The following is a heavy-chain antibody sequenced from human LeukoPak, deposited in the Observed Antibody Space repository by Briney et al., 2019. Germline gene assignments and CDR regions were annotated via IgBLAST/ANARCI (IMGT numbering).Heavy chain of an antibody. CDR2: IYYSGST. Sequence: SETLSLTCTVSGGSISSTTYHWGWMRQPPGKGLEWIGSIYYSGSTYYNSSLKSRVTISVATPKNQFSLKLSSVTAADTAVYYCARESRYSSSWYPKGLWSYFDYWGQGTLVTVSS. CDR3: ARESRYSSSWYPKGLWSYFDY. CDR1: GGSISSTTYH. D-gene: IGHD6-13*01. V-gene: IGHV4-39*07. J-gene: IGHJ4*02.